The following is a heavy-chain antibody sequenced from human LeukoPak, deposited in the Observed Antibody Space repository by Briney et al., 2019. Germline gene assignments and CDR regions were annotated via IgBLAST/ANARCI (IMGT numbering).Heavy chain of an antibody. J-gene: IGHJ4*02. D-gene: IGHD3-9*01. CDR2: ISGSGGSA. CDR3: AKLGDILTGYPYYFDY. Sequence: GGSLRLSCAASGFTFSSFAMSWVGQAPGKGLDWVSAISGSGGSAYYADSVKGRFTISRDNSKNPLYLQMNSLRAEDTAVYYCAKLGDILTGYPYYFDYWGQGTLVTVSS. V-gene: IGHV3-23*01. CDR1: GFTFSSFA.